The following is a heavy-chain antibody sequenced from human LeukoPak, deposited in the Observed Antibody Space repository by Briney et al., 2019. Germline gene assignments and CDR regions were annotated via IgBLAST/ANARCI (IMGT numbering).Heavy chain of an antibody. Sequence: PSETLSLTCTISGGSMRNENYDWGWIRQSPGKGLEWIGTIFYSGSADYNPSLQSRVTMSVETSNNQLSLKLSSVTAADTAVYYCARRLAGTEDYWGQGTLVTVSS. CDR1: GGSMRNENYD. D-gene: IGHD6-13*01. CDR3: ARRLAGTEDY. J-gene: IGHJ4*02. CDR2: IFYSGSA. V-gene: IGHV4-39*01.